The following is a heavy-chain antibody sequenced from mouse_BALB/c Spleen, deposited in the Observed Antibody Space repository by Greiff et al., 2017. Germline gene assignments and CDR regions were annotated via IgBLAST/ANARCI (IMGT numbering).Heavy chain of an antibody. CDR3: ARKDWTYAMDD. CDR1: GFSLTSYG. V-gene: IGHV2-2*02. J-gene: IGHJ4*01. Sequence: VKLVESGPGLVQPSQSLSITCTVSGFSLTSYGVHWVRQSPGKGLEWLGVIWSGGGTDYNAAFISRLSISKDNSKSQVFFKMNSLQANDTAIYYCARKDWTYAMDDWGQGTSVTVSS. CDR2: IWSGGGT. D-gene: IGHD4-1*01.